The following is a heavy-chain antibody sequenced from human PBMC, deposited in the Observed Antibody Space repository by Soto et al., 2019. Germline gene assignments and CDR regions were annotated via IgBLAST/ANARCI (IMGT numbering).Heavy chain of an antibody. V-gene: IGHV4-34*01. J-gene: IGHJ6*02. CDR3: ARDPIVLMVYANYYGMDV. Sequence: PSETLSLTCAVYGGSFSGYYWSWIRQPPGKGLEWIGEINHSGSTNYNPSLKSRVTISVDTPKNQFSLKLSSVTAADTAVYYCARDPIVLMVYANYYGMDVWGQGTTVTVSS. CDR2: INHSGST. CDR1: GGSFSGYY. D-gene: IGHD2-8*01.